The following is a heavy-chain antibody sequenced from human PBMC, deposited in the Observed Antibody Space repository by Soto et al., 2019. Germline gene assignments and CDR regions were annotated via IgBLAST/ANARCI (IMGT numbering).Heavy chain of an antibody. Sequence: VPLVKSGGGVVQPGRSLRLSCAASGLTFSSYGMHWVLQAAGNALEWVAVIWYDGSKKYYVDSVKGRFTISRDNSKNTLYLQMHSLRAEDTAVYYWARQYTIGPHSGSACDIWGQGPMVTVSS. CDR2: IWYDGSKK. J-gene: IGHJ3*02. CDR1: GLTFSSYG. V-gene: IGHV3-33*01. D-gene: IGHD6-19*01. CDR3: ARQYTIGPHSGSACDI.